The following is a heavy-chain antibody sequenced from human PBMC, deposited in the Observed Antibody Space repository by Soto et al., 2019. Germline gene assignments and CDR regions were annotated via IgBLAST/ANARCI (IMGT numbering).Heavy chain of an antibody. CDR1: GFTFSSYE. V-gene: IGHV3-48*03. Sequence: GGSLRLSCAASGFTFSSYEMNWVRQAPGKGLEWVSYISSSGSTIYYADSVKGRFTISRDNAKNSLYLQMNSLRAEDTAVYYCARGGVRSYYYGMDVWGQGTTVTVSS. J-gene: IGHJ6*02. D-gene: IGHD1-1*01. CDR3: ARGGVRSYYYGMDV. CDR2: ISSSGSTI.